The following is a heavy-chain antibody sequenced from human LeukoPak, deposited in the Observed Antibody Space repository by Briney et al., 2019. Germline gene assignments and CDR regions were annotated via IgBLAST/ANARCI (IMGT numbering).Heavy chain of an antibody. D-gene: IGHD6-6*01. V-gene: IGHV4-4*07. CDR1: GGSISTYS. Sequence: PSKTLSLTCTVSGGSISTYSWNWIRQPAGKGLEWVGRIFASGTTKYNPSLKSRLTMSVETSKNQFSLKLSSVTAADTAVYYCARVSRSWACIAARPFDYWGQGTLVTVSS. CDR3: ARVSRSWACIAARPFDY. J-gene: IGHJ4*02. CDR2: IFASGTT.